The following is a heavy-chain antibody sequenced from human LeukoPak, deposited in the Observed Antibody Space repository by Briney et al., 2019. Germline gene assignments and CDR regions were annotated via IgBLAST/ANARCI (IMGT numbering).Heavy chain of an antibody. D-gene: IGHD2-8*02. CDR3: AKGKASGAVDWFDP. CDR1: GFIITNYA. Sequence: GGSLRRSCAASGFIITNYAMMWVRQAPGKGLEWVSSITGAGDTIYVDSVKGRFTVSRDNSENTLYLQINRLTAEDTALYFCAKGKASGAVDWFDPWGQGTLVTVSS. V-gene: IGHV3-23*01. J-gene: IGHJ5*02. CDR2: ITGAGDT.